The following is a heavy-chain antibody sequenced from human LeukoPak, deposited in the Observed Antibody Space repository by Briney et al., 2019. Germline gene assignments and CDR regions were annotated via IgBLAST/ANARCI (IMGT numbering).Heavy chain of an antibody. J-gene: IGHJ4*02. D-gene: IGHD1-26*01. Sequence: PSETLSLTCTVSGYSISSTYYWGWIRQPPGKGLEWIGSIYHSGSTYYNPSLKSRVTISVDTSKNQFSLKLSSVTAADTAVYYCARGVPLVGATTEFDYWGQGTLVTVSS. CDR1: GYSISSTYY. CDR2: IYHSGST. CDR3: ARGVPLVGATTEFDY. V-gene: IGHV4-38-2*02.